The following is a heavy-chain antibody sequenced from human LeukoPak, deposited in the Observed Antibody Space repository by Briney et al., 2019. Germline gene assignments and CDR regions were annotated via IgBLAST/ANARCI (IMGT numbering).Heavy chain of an antibody. J-gene: IGHJ5*02. V-gene: IGHV3-11*01. CDR3: AGDKVHRPMAPFDP. CDR2: ISSSGSTI. Sequence: PGGSLRLSCAASGFTFSDYYMSWIRQAPGKGLEWVSYISSSGSTIYYADSVKGRFTISRDNAKNSLYLQMNSLRAEDTAVYYCAGDKVHRPMAPFDPWGQGALVTVSS. D-gene: IGHD3-10*01. CDR1: GFTFSDYY.